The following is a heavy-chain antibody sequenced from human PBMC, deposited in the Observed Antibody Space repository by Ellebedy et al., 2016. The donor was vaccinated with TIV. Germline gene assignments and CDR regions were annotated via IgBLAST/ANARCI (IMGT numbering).Heavy chain of an antibody. CDR2: VYESGTT. J-gene: IGHJ3*01. Sequence: MPSETLSLTCAVSGGSISTDNWWSWVRQPPGKGLEWIGEVYESGTTHCNPSLKSRVTISVDKSKNQFSLNLNSVTAADTAVYYCARESYYDILTGYGDHAFDFWGQGTLVTVSS. V-gene: IGHV4-4*02. CDR1: GGSISTDNW. D-gene: IGHD3-9*01. CDR3: ARESYYDILTGYGDHAFDF.